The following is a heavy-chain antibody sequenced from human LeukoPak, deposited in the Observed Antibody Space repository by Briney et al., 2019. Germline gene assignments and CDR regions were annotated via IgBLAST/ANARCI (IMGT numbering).Heavy chain of an antibody. CDR1: GFTFSSYA. Sequence: TGGSLRLSCAASGFTFSSYAMSWVRQAPGKGLEWVSAISGSGGSTYYADSVKGRFTISRDNSKNTLYLQMNSLRAEDTAVYYCAKALNYYGSGSYDNHWGQGTLVTVSS. CDR3: AKALNYYGSGSYDNH. D-gene: IGHD3-10*01. V-gene: IGHV3-23*01. CDR2: ISGSGGST. J-gene: IGHJ5*02.